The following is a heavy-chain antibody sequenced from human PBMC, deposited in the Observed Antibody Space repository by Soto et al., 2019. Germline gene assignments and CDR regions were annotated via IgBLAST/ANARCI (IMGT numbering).Heavy chain of an antibody. Sequence: SETLSLTCTVSGGSIDSSSHYWGWIRQSPGKGLEWIGGIYYRGATYYNPSLKSRVTISVDTPNNQFSLTLSLVTAADSAVYYGSRVAATLSTVGMDVWSQCTTVTV. D-gene: IGHD4-17*01. J-gene: IGHJ6*02. V-gene: IGHV4-39*01. CDR2: IYYRGAT. CDR1: GGSIDSSSHY. CDR3: SRVAATLSTVGMDV.